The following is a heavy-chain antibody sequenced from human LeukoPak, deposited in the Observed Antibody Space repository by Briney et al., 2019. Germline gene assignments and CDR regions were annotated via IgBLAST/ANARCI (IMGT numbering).Heavy chain of an antibody. CDR1: GYSFTSHY. D-gene: IGHD6-13*01. Sequence: ASVKVSCKASGYSFTSHYMHWVRQAPGQGLEWLGLINPSGSSTLYAQKFQGRVTITADKSTSTAYMELSSLRSEDTAVYYCARDSPYSSSLYYFDYWGQGTLVTVSS. CDR2: INPSGSST. V-gene: IGHV1-46*01. J-gene: IGHJ4*02. CDR3: ARDSPYSSSLYYFDY.